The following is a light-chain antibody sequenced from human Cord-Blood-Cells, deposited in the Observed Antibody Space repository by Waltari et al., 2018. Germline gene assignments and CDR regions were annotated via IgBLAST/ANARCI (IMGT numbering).Light chain of an antibody. CDR1: QSISSY. V-gene: IGKV1-39*01. Sequence: DIQMTQSPSSLSASVGDRVTITCRASQSISSYLNWYQQKPGKAPKLLIYAASSLQSGVPYRFSGSGFRTDFTRPITSLQPEDVATYYCKRGYSTRYTFRQGTKLEIQ. CDR2: AAS. CDR3: KRGYSTRYT. J-gene: IGKJ2*01.